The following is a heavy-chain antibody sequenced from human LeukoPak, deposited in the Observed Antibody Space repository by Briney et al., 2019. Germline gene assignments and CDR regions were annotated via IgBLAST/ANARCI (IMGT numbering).Heavy chain of an antibody. Sequence: GRSLRLSCAASGFTFSSYGMHWVRQAPGKGLEWVAVISYDGSNKYYADSVKGRFTISRDNSKNSLYLQMNSLRAEDTAVYYCARDPSGSYLGGFDYWGQGTLVTVSS. V-gene: IGHV3-30*03. CDR2: ISYDGSNK. CDR1: GFTFSSYG. D-gene: IGHD1-26*01. J-gene: IGHJ4*02. CDR3: ARDPSGSYLGGFDY.